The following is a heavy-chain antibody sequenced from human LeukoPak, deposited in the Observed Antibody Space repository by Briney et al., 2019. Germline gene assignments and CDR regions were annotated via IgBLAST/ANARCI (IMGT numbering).Heavy chain of an antibody. Sequence: GGSLRLSCAASGVTSSSSAMNWVRQAPGKGLEWVSFISGDGGLTYYADSVRGRFTISRDNAKNSLYLQMNSLRDEDTAVYYCARDALRWLQNNYYYYYMDVWGKGTTVTVSS. D-gene: IGHD5-24*01. J-gene: IGHJ6*03. CDR2: ISGDGGLT. CDR1: GVTSSSSA. V-gene: IGHV3-23*01. CDR3: ARDALRWLQNNYYYYYMDV.